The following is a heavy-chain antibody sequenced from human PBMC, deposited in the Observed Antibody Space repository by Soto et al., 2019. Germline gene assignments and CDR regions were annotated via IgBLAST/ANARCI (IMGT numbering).Heavy chain of an antibody. V-gene: IGHV4-34*01. J-gene: IGHJ6*02. CDR1: GGSFSGYY. D-gene: IGHD3-3*01. CDR3: ASGEDGGGFWSGYYMRYYYYGMDV. Sequence: SSETLSLTCAVYGGSFSGYYWSWIRQPPGKGLEWIGEINHSGSTNYNPSLKSRVTISVDTSKNQFSLKLSSVTAADTAVYYCASGEDGGGFWSGYYMRYYYYGMDVWGQGTTVTVSS. CDR2: INHSGST.